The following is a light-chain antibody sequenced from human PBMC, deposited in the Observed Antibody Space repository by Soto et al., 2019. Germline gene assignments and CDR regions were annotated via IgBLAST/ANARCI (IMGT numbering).Light chain of an antibody. V-gene: IGKV1-9*01. Sequence: DIQLTQSPSFLSASVGDRVTITCRASQGISSYLAWYQQKPGKAPKPLIYAASTLQSGVPSRFSGSGSGTGFTLTISSLQPEDFATYYCQQLNSYPRWTFGQGTKVEIK. CDR3: QQLNSYPRWT. CDR2: AAS. J-gene: IGKJ1*01. CDR1: QGISSY.